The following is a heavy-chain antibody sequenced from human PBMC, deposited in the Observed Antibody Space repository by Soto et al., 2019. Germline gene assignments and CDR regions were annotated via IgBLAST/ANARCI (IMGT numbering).Heavy chain of an antibody. V-gene: IGHV1-18*01. CDR1: GYTFTTFG. CDR2: ISAYNGNT. Sequence: QVQRVQSGTEVKKPGASVKVSCKASGYTFTTFGISWVRQAPGQGLAWMGWISAYNGNTNYAQKFQVRVAMTTDTTTSTAWMGQRRVRSDDTAVYFCDRGGTPIDSCGQGTLVTVSS. CDR3: DRGGTPIDS. D-gene: IGHD3-16*01. J-gene: IGHJ4*02.